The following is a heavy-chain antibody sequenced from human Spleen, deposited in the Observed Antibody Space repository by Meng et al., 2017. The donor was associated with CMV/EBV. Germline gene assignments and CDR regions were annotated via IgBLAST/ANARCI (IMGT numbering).Heavy chain of an antibody. CDR3: ARENAYGSGSWAFDI. D-gene: IGHD3-10*01. Sequence: ASVKVSCKASGYTFTGYYMHWVRQAPGQGLEWMGWIHPNSGGTNYAQKFQGRVTMTRDTSISTAYMELSRLRSDDTAVYYCARENAYGSGSWAFDIWGQGTMVTVSS. CDR1: GYTFTGYY. V-gene: IGHV1-2*02. CDR2: IHPNSGGT. J-gene: IGHJ3*02.